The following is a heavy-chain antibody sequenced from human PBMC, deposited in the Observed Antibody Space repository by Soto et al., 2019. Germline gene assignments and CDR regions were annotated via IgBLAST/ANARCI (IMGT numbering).Heavy chain of an antibody. CDR2: IYPGDSDT. Sequence: GESLKISCKGSGYSFTSYWIGWVRQMPGKGLEWMGIIYPGDSDTRYSPSFQGQVTISADKSISTAYLQWSSLKASDTAMYYCARQAEDCSGGSCYTSYYYYMDVWGKGTTVTVSS. V-gene: IGHV5-51*01. D-gene: IGHD2-15*01. CDR1: GYSFTSYW. CDR3: ARQAEDCSGGSCYTSYYYYMDV. J-gene: IGHJ6*03.